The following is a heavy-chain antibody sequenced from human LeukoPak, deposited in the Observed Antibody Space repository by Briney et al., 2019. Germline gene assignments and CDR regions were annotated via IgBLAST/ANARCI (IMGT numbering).Heavy chain of an antibody. J-gene: IGHJ6*03. Sequence: SETLSLTCTVPGGSISSFYWSWIRQPAGKGLEWIGRIYTSGSTNYNPSLKSRVTMSVDTSKNQFSLKLSSVTAADTAVYYCARGPHDFWSGFGYYYYMDVWGKGTTVTVSS. CDR1: GGSISSFY. V-gene: IGHV4-4*07. CDR2: IYTSGST. CDR3: ARGPHDFWSGFGYYYYMDV. D-gene: IGHD3-3*01.